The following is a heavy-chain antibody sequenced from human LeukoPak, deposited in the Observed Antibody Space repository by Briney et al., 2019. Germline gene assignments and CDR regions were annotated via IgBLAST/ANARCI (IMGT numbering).Heavy chain of an antibody. V-gene: IGHV4-30-4*01. J-gene: IGHJ4*02. D-gene: IGHD3-10*01. Sequence: SETLSLTCTVSGGSISSGNYYWSWIRQPPGKGLEWIGYIYYSGSTYYNPSLKSRVTISVDTSKNQFSLKLSSVTAADTAVYYCAREGWLVSGSYYTYFDYWGQGTLVTVSS. CDR1: GGSISSGNYY. CDR2: IYYSGST. CDR3: AREGWLVSGSYYTYFDY.